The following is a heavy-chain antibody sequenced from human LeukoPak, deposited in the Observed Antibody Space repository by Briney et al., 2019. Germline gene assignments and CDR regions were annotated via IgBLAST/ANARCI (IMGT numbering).Heavy chain of an antibody. J-gene: IGHJ4*02. CDR1: GFTFRSYG. D-gene: IGHD6-13*01. Sequence: AAGFTFRSYGMQWVRPAPGKGLEWVAVISYDGSNKYYADSGKGRFTISRNNYKNKLYLQMNNLSAEDTAVYYCAKGPGSSSWYYYFAYWGQGTLVTVSS. CDR3: AKGPGSSSWYYYFAY. CDR2: ISYDGSNK. V-gene: IGHV3-30*18.